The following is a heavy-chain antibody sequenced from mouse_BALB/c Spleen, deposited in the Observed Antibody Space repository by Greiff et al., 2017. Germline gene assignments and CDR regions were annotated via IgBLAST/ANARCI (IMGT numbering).Heavy chain of an antibody. Sequence: VKLMESGAELVRPGVSVKISCKGSGYTFTDYAMHWVKQSHAKSLEWIGVISTYYGDASYNQKFKGKATMTVDKSSSTAYMELARLTSEDSAIYYCARLTTAPYAMDYWGQGTSVTVSS. V-gene: IGHV1S137*01. CDR3: ARLTTAPYAMDY. D-gene: IGHD1-2*01. J-gene: IGHJ4*01. CDR2: ISTYYGDA. CDR1: GYTFTDYA.